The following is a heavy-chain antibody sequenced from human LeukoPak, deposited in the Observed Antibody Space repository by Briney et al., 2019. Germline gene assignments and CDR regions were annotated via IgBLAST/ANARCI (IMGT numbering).Heavy chain of an antibody. D-gene: IGHD5-24*01. Sequence: ASETLSLTCTVSGGSIRSYYWSWIRQPPGKGLEWIGYIYYSGSTNYNPSLKSRVTISVDTSKNQFSLKLSSVTAADTAVYYCARGRWLSNFDYWGQGTLVTVSS. CDR1: GGSIRSYY. J-gene: IGHJ4*02. CDR2: IYYSGST. V-gene: IGHV4-59*01. CDR3: ARGRWLSNFDY.